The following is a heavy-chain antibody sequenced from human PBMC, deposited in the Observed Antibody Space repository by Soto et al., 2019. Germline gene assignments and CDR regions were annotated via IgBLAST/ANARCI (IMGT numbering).Heavy chain of an antibody. D-gene: IGHD3-22*01. J-gene: IGHJ4*02. CDR2: IYYSGST. CDR1: GGSISSYY. Sequence: SETLSLTCTVSGGSISSYYWSWIRQPPGKGLEWIGYIYYSGSTNYNPSLKSRVTISVDTSKNQFSLKLSSVTAADTAVYYCASNYYDSSGYYQYYFDYWGQGTLVTVSS. V-gene: IGHV4-59*01. CDR3: ASNYYDSSGYYQYYFDY.